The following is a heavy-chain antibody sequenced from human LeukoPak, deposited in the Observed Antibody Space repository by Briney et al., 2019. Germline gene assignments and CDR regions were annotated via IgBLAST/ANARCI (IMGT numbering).Heavy chain of an antibody. D-gene: IGHD1-14*01. Sequence: GGSLRLSSAAPGFTFRTYAMHWVRQAPGKGLEWVAFIWPDGSKKFYADSVKGRFTISRDNSNHTLYLQMNSLRPEDTALYFCAKISSSAEPNFDYWGQGILLTVSS. V-gene: IGHV3-30*02. CDR3: AKISSSAEPNFDY. J-gene: IGHJ4*02. CDR1: GFTFRTYA. CDR2: IWPDGSKK.